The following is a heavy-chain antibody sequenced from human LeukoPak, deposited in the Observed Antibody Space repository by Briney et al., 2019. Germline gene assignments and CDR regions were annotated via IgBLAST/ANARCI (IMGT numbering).Heavy chain of an antibody. J-gene: IGHJ4*02. Sequence: SETLSLTCTVSGGSISSYYWSWIRQPPGKGLEWIGYICYSGSTNYNPSLKSRVTISVDTSKNQFSLKLSSVTAADTAVYYCARVGGYSYGWDFDYWGQGTLVTVSS. V-gene: IGHV4-59*01. CDR2: ICYSGST. CDR1: GGSISSYY. D-gene: IGHD5-18*01. CDR3: ARVGGYSYGWDFDY.